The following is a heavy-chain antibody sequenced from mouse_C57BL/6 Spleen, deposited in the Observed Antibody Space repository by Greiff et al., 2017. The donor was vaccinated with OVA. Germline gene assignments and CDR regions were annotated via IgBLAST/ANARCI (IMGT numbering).Heavy chain of an antibody. D-gene: IGHD2-4*01. CDR1: GYSITSGYY. CDR2: ISYDGSN. CDR3: ARNGLDYDGFAY. Sequence: EVKLVESGPGLVKPSQSLSLTCSVTGYSITSGYYWNWIRQFPGNKLEWMGYISYDGSNNYNPSLKNRISITRDTSKNQFFLKLNSVTTEDTATYYCARNGLDYDGFAYWGQGTLVTVSA. V-gene: IGHV3-6*01. J-gene: IGHJ3*01.